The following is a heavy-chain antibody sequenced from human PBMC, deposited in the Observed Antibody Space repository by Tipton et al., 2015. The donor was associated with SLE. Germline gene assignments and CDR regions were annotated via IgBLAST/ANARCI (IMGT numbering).Heavy chain of an antibody. CDR3: ARVTNYCNCGICYGFYFEY. CDR1: GGSISSYY. D-gene: IGHD2-15*01. V-gene: IGHV4-59*01. J-gene: IGHJ4*02. CDR2: IYYSGST. Sequence: TLSLTCTVSGGSISSYYWSWIRQPPGKGLEWIGYIYYSGSTNYNPSLKSRVTISVDTSKNQFSLKLSSVTAADTAVYYCARVTNYCNCGICYGFYFEYWAQGTLATVSS.